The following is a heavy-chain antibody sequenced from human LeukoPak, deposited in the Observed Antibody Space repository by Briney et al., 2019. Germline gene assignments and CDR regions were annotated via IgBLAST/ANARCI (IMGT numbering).Heavy chain of an antibody. CDR2: IPYHARDQ. CDR1: GFTFSDHA. V-gene: IGHV3-30*04. Sequence: PGRSLRLSCTASGFTFSDHAMHWVRQAPGKGLEWVTVIPYHARDQFYADSVKGRFTVSRDNSRNTLYLQMNSLRTEDSAVYYCAAQPCINGICYLDYWGQGTLVTVSS. D-gene: IGHD2-8*01. J-gene: IGHJ4*02. CDR3: AAQPCINGICYLDY.